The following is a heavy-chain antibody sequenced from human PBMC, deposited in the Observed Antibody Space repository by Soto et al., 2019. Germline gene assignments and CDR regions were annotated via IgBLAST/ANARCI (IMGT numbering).Heavy chain of an antibody. CDR3: AREVGFTVHPDAFDI. J-gene: IGHJ3*02. V-gene: IGHV3-30-3*01. CDR1: GFTFSSYA. Sequence: GGSLRLSCAASGFTFSSYAMHWVRQAPGKGLEWVAVISYDGSNKYYADSVKGRFTISRDNSKNTLYLQMNSLRAEDTAVYYCAREVGFTVHPDAFDIWGQGTMVTVSS. CDR2: ISYDGSNK. D-gene: IGHD4-4*01.